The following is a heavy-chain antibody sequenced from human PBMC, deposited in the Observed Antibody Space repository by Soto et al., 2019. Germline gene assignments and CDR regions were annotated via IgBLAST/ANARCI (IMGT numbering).Heavy chain of an antibody. J-gene: IGHJ4*02. CDR3: ARVFDTYYFDS. V-gene: IGHV3-33*01. D-gene: IGHD3-9*01. CDR1: GFTFSTYG. CDR2: IWSDGSNK. Sequence: GGSLRLSCAASGFTFSTYGMHWVRQAPGKGLEWVAVIWSDGSNKYYADSVKGRFTISRDNSKKTLYLQMNSLRAEDTAVYYCARVFDTYYFDSWGQGNMVTVSS.